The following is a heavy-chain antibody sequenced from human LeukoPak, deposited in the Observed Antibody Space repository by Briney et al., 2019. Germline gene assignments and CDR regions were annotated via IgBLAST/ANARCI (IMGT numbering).Heavy chain of an antibody. CDR2: ISYDGSNK. CDR1: GFTFSSYG. CDR3: ARTQRVVVAATNWFDP. Sequence: GGSLRLSCAASGFTFSSYGMHWVRQAPGKGLEWVAVISYDGSNKYYADSVKGRFTISRDNAKNSLYLQMNSLRAEDTAVYYCARTQRVVVAATNWFDPWGQGTLVTVSS. J-gene: IGHJ5*02. V-gene: IGHV3-30*03. D-gene: IGHD2-15*01.